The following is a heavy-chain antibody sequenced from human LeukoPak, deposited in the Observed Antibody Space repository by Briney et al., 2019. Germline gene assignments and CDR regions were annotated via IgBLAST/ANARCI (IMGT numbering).Heavy chain of an antibody. J-gene: IGHJ4*02. CDR3: ASPFWSGLRADY. CDR2: FDPEDGET. V-gene: IGHV1-24*01. D-gene: IGHD3-3*01. Sequence: GASVKVSCKVSGYTLTELSMHWVRQAPGKGLEWMGGFDPEDGETIYAQKFQGRVTMTEDTSTDTAYMELSRLRSDDTAVYYCASPFWSGLRADYWGQGTLVTVSS. CDR1: GYTLTELS.